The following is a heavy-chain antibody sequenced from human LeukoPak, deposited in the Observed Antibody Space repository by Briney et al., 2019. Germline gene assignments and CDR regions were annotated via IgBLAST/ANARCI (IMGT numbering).Heavy chain of an antibody. CDR1: GFTFSTYS. D-gene: IGHD1-1*01. Sequence: GGSLRLSCAVSGFTFSTYSMNWVRQAPGKGLKWISYIGTSSNNIYYADSVKGRFTISRDNAKNSLYLQMNSLRAEDTAMYYCADNLSRWGQGTLVTVSS. CDR3: ADNLSR. CDR2: IGTSSNNI. V-gene: IGHV3-48*04. J-gene: IGHJ4*02.